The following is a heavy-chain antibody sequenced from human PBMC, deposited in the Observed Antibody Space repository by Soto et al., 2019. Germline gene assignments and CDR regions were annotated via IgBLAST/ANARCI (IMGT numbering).Heavy chain of an antibody. CDR2: IKSKTDGGTT. CDR1: GFTFSNAW. V-gene: IGHV3-15*01. J-gene: IGHJ4*02. CDR3: TSTQLESDYFDY. D-gene: IGHD1-1*01. Sequence: GESLKISCAASGFTFSNAWMSWVRQAPGKGLEWVGRIKSKTDGGTTDYAAPVKGRFTISRDDSKNTLYLQMNSLKTEDTAVYYCTSTQLESDYFDYWGQGTLVTVSS.